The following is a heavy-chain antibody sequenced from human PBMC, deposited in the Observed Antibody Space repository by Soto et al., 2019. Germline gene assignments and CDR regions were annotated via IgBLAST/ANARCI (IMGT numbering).Heavy chain of an antibody. CDR3: TRDLASSWYLAFDY. D-gene: IGHD6-13*01. CDR2: IRSKAYGGTT. Sequence: SLRLSWTASGFTFGDYAMSWFRQAPGKGLEWVGFIRSKAYGGTTEYAASVKGRFTISRDDSKSIAYLQMNSLKTEDTAVYYCTRDLASSWYLAFDYWGQGTLVTVSS. V-gene: IGHV3-49*03. CDR1: GFTFGDYA. J-gene: IGHJ4*02.